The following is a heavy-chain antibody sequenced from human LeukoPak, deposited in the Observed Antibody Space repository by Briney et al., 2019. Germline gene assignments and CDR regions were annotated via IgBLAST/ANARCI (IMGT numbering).Heavy chain of an antibody. J-gene: IGHJ4*02. D-gene: IGHD3-3*01. CDR3: TTDLGLDYDFWSGYYQTDY. Sequence: PGRSLRLSSAACGFIYSKAWGCWVSQALGTGKETVGRIKSKSDRRTTDYAAPVKGRVTISTDDSKNTLYLQMNSLKTEDTAVYYCTTDLGLDYDFWSGYYQTDYWGQGTLVTVYS. V-gene: IGHV3-15*01. CDR1: GFIYSKAW. CDR2: IKSKSDRRTT.